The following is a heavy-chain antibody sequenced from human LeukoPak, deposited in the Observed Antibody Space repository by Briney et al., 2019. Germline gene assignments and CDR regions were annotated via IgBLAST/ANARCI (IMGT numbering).Heavy chain of an antibody. Sequence: SETLSLTCTVSGGSISSSSYYWGWIRQPPGKGLEWIGSIYYSGSTYYNPSLKSRVTMSVDTSKNQFSLKLSSVTAADTAVYYCARDAYYYGSGSYFFDYWGQGTLVTVSS. J-gene: IGHJ4*02. CDR1: GGSISSSSYY. CDR2: IYYSGST. CDR3: ARDAYYYGSGSYFFDY. V-gene: IGHV4-39*07. D-gene: IGHD3-10*01.